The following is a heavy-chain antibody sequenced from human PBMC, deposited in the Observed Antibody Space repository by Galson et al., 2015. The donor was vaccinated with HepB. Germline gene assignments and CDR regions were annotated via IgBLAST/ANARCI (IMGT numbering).Heavy chain of an antibody. CDR1: GGTFSSYA. Sequence: SVKVSCKASGGTFSSYAISWVRQAPGQGLEWMGRIIPILGIANYAQKFQGRVTITADKSTSTAYMELSSLRSEGTAVYYCASVWFGVPWGQGTLVTVSS. D-gene: IGHD3-10*01. CDR3: ASVWFGVP. CDR2: IIPILGIA. J-gene: IGHJ5*02. V-gene: IGHV1-69*04.